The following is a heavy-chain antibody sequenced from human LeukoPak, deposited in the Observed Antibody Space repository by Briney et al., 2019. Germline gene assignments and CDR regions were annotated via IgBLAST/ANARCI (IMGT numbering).Heavy chain of an antibody. Sequence: TGGSLRLSWAASGFTFSSSWLDWVRQAPGNGLVWVSRINGDGSITSYADSVKGRFTTSRDNANNTLYLQMTSLRAEDTAVYYCTRWVTTIDYWGQGTLVTVSS. V-gene: IGHV3-74*01. D-gene: IGHD4-17*01. CDR3: TRWVTTIDY. CDR1: GFTFSSSW. J-gene: IGHJ4*02. CDR2: INGDGSIT.